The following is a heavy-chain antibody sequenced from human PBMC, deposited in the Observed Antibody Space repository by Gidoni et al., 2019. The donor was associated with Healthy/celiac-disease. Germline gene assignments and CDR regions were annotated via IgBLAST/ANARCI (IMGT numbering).Heavy chain of an antibody. CDR1: GFTFSSYW. CDR2: IKQDGSEK. CDR3: ARWGGSYLGWFDP. V-gene: IGHV3-7*03. Sequence: EVQLVESGGGLVQPGGSLRLSCAASGFTFSSYWMSWVRQAPGKGLEWVANIKQDGSEKYYVDSVKGRFTISRDNAKNSLYLQMNSLRAEDTAVYYCARWGGSYLGWFDPWGQGTLVTVSS. D-gene: IGHD1-26*01. J-gene: IGHJ5*02.